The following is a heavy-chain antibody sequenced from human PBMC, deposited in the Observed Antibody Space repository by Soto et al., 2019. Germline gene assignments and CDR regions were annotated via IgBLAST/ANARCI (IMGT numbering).Heavy chain of an antibody. D-gene: IGHD3-22*01. V-gene: IGHV3-23*01. CDR1: GFSFSTYP. CDR3: VKKRSYDRTNYDHFDY. CDR2: ISANGRGT. Sequence: PGGSLRLSCATSGFSFSTYPISWVRQAPGEGLEWVTAISANGRGTSYADSVKGRFTILRDNSRNTLFLQMNSLRADDTAVYFCVKKRSYDRTNYDHFDYWGQGTLVTVSS. J-gene: IGHJ4*02.